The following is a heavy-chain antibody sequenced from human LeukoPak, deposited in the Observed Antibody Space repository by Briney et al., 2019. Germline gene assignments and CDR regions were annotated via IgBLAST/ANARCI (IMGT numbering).Heavy chain of an antibody. J-gene: IGHJ4*02. CDR2: TRYDGSEK. CDR1: GFTFSSYG. V-gene: IGHV3-30*02. Sequence: GGSLRLSCAASGFTFSSYGMHWVRQAPGKGLEWMAFTRYDGSEKWYADSVKGRFTISRDNSKTTLYLQMSSLSPEDTAVYYCAKDNSGWAFDYWGQGTLVTVSS. D-gene: IGHD6-19*01. CDR3: AKDNSGWAFDY.